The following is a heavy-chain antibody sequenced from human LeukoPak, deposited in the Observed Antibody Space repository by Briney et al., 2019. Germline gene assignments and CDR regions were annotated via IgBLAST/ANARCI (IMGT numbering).Heavy chain of an antibody. Sequence: SETLSLTCAVSGGSISSGGYSWSWIRQPPGKGLEWIGYIYHSGSTYYHPSLKSRVTISVDRSKNQFSLKLNSVTAADTAVYYCARVTEGYYGSGSYLDYWGQGTLVTVSS. CDR3: ARVTEGYYGSGSYLDY. J-gene: IGHJ4*02. V-gene: IGHV4-30-2*01. CDR2: IYHSGST. CDR1: GGSISSGGYS. D-gene: IGHD3-10*01.